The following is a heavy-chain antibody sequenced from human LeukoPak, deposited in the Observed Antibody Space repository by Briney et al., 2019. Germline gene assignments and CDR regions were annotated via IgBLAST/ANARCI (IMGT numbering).Heavy chain of an antibody. CDR1: GGTFSSYA. J-gene: IGHJ3*02. CDR2: ISAYNGNT. CDR3: ARDPMVRGAYIIPMAFDI. D-gene: IGHD3-10*01. V-gene: IGHV1-18*01. Sequence: ASVKVSCKASGGTFSSYAISWVRQAPGQGLEWMGWISAYNGNTNYAQKPQGRVTMTTDTSTSTAYMELRSLRSDDTAVYYCARDPMVRGAYIIPMAFDIWGQGTMVTVSS.